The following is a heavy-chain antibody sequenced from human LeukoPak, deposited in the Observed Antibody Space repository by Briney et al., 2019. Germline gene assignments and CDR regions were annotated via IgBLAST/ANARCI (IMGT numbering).Heavy chain of an antibody. D-gene: IGHD6-13*01. CDR3: ARFIAAAVYYFDY. CDR1: GGSFSGYY. J-gene: IGHJ4*02. V-gene: IGHV4-34*01. CDR2: INHSGST. Sequence: SETLSLTCAVYGGSFSGYYWSWIRQPPGKGLEWIGEINHSGSTNYNPSLTSRVTISVDTSKNQFSLKLSSVTAADTAVYYCARFIAAAVYYFDYWGQGTLVTVSS.